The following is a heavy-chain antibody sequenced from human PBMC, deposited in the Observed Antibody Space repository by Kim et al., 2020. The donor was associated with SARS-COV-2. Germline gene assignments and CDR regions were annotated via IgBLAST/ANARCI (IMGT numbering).Heavy chain of an antibody. Sequence: FQGRVTITADESTSTAYMELSSLRSEDTAVYYCALLVVVPAAMDFGAFDIWGQGTMVTVSS. V-gene: IGHV1-69*01. J-gene: IGHJ3*02. D-gene: IGHD2-2*01. CDR3: ALLVVVPAAMDFGAFDI.